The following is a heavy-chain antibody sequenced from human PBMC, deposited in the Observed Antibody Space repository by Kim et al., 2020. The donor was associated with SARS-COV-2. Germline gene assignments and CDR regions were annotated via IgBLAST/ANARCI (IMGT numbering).Heavy chain of an antibody. Sequence: GGSLRLSCAASGFTFSSYSMNWVRQAPGKGLEWVSYISSSSSTIYYADSVKGRFTISRDNAKNSLYLQMNSLRDEDTAVYYCAREAYSSSWYHGSDAFDIWGQGTMVTVSS. D-gene: IGHD6-13*01. V-gene: IGHV3-48*02. CDR1: GFTFSSYS. J-gene: IGHJ3*02. CDR2: ISSSSSTI. CDR3: AREAYSSSWYHGSDAFDI.